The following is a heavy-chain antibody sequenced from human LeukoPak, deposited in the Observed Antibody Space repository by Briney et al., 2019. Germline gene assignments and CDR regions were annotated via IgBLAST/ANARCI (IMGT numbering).Heavy chain of an antibody. CDR1: GFTFSSYA. Sequence: GGSLRLSCAASGFTFSSYAMHWVRQAPGKGLEWVAVISYDGSNKYYADSVKGRFTISRDNSKNTLYLQMNSLRAEDTAVYYCARAHRDVYDSGSYYNSYYYGMDVWGQGTTVTVSS. D-gene: IGHD3-10*01. CDR2: ISYDGSNK. CDR3: ARAHRDVYDSGSYYNSYYYGMDV. V-gene: IGHV3-30-3*01. J-gene: IGHJ6*02.